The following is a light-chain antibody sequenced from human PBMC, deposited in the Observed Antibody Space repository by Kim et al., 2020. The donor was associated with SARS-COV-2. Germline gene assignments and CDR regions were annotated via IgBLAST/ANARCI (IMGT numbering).Light chain of an antibody. Sequence: DIQMTQSPSSLSASVGDRVIITCRAGHSIDTYVNWYQQTPGRAPQLLIYATSMLQSGVPPRFSGSGSGTVFTLTINSLQPEDFGTYHCQQSYFTPWTFGQGTKVDIK. J-gene: IGKJ1*01. CDR1: HSIDTY. CDR2: ATS. CDR3: QQSYFTPWT. V-gene: IGKV1-39*01.